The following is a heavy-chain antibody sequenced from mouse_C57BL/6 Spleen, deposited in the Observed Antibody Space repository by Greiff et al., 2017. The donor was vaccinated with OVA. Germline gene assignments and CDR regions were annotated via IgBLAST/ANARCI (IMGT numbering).Heavy chain of an antibody. CDR1: GYSITSGYY. D-gene: IGHD3-2*02. Sequence: EVQLQQSGPGLVKPSQSLSLTCSVTGYSITSGYYWNWIRQFPGNKLEWMGYISYDGSNNYNPSLKNRISITRDTSKNQFFLKLNSVTTEDTATYYCADSSGYVGWFAYWGQGTLVTVSA. V-gene: IGHV3-6*01. J-gene: IGHJ3*01. CDR2: ISYDGSN. CDR3: ADSSGYVGWFAY.